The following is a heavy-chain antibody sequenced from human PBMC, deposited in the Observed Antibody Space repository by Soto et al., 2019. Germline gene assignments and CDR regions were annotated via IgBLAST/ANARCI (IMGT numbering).Heavy chain of an antibody. CDR3: ARGGQYRYLDY. V-gene: IGHV1-18*01. J-gene: IGHJ4*02. CDR2: ISPYNGDT. Sequence: QVQLVQSGAEVKKPGASVKVSCTTSGYTFTLFGITWVRQAPGQGLEWMGWISPYNGDTKYAEKLEGRVTLTTDTSTDTAYRELTSLTSDDTAEYYCARGGQYRYLDYWGQGTLVTVPS. CDR1: GYTFTLFG. D-gene: IGHD2-2*02.